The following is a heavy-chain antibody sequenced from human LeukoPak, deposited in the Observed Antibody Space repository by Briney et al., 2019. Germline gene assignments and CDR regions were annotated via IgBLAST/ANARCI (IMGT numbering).Heavy chain of an antibody. CDR3: ARWNQKYYDSSSFDY. J-gene: IGHJ4*02. Sequence: GGSLRLSCAASGFTFSSYAMHWVRQAPGKGLEWVAVISYDGSNKYYADSVKGRFTISRDNSKNTLYLQMNSLRAEDTAVYYCARWNQKYYDSSSFDYWGQGTLVTVSS. CDR2: ISYDGSNK. D-gene: IGHD3-22*01. CDR1: GFTFSSYA. V-gene: IGHV3-30*04.